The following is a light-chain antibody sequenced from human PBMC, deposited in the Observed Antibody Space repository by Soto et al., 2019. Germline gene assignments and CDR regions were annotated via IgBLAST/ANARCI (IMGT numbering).Light chain of an antibody. V-gene: IGKV3-20*01. J-gene: IGKJ4*01. CDR1: QSVSSN. Sequence: EVVMTQSPATLSVSPGERATLSCRASQSVSSNLAWYQQKHGQAPRLLIHGTSNRATGIPDRFSGSGSGTDFTLTFSRLEPEDFAVYYCEYYGTSITFGGGTKVDI. CDR3: EYYGTSIT. CDR2: GTS.